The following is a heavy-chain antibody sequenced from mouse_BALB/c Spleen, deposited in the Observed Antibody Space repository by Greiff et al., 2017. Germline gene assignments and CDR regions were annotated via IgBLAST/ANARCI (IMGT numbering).Heavy chain of an antibody. D-gene: IGHD4-1*01. CDR3: AREGKLGFAY. J-gene: IGHJ3*01. CDR2: ISYSGST. CDR1: GYSITSDYA. Sequence: EVQGVESGPGLVKPSQSLSLTCTVTGYSITSDYAWNWIRQFPGNKLEWMGYISYSGSTSYNPSLKSRISITRDTSKNQFFLQLNSVTTEDTATYYCAREGKLGFAYWGQGTLVTVSA. V-gene: IGHV3-2*02.